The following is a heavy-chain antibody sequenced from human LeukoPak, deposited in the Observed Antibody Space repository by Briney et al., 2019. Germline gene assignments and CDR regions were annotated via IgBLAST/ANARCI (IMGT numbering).Heavy chain of an antibody. V-gene: IGHV3-64*01. CDR2: ISSNGGST. CDR1: GFTFSSYA. Sequence: GSLRLSCAASGFTFSSYAMHWVRQAPGKGLEYVSAISSNGGSTYYANSVKGRFTISRDNSKNTLYLQMGSLRAEDMAVYYCARGGPGIAVAGRAFDIWGQGTMVTVSS. J-gene: IGHJ3*02. D-gene: IGHD6-19*01. CDR3: ARGGPGIAVAGRAFDI.